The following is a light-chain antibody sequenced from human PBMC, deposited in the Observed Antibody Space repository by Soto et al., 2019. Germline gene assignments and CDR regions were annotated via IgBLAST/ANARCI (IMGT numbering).Light chain of an antibody. J-gene: IGLJ1*01. CDR1: SSNIGAGYD. Sequence: HSVLTQPPSVSGAPGQRVTISCTGSSSNIGAGYDVHWYQQLPGTAPKLLIYGDSNRPSGVPDRFSGSKSGTSTSLAITGLQAEDEADYYCQSYDNSLSGSLFGTGTKLTVL. V-gene: IGLV1-40*01. CDR3: QSYDNSLSGSL. CDR2: GDS.